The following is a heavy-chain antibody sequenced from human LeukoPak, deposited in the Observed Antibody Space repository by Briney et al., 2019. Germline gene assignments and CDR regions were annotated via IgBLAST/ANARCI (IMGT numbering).Heavy chain of an antibody. V-gene: IGHV3-53*01. D-gene: IGHD2-2*01. J-gene: IGHJ5*02. Sequence: GGSLRLSCAASGFNITKTYLMWARQAPGKRLEWVSVAYAGGASWYGDFVEGRFTISRDNSKNTVYLQMNGLRGDDTAIYYCARADSTKWWGLDPWGQGTLVTVSS. CDR3: ARADSTKWWGLDP. CDR2: AYAGGAS. CDR1: GFNITKTY.